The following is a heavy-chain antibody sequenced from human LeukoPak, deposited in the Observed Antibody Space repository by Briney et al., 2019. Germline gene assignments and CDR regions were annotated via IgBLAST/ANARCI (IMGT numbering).Heavy chain of an antibody. CDR1: GGYISSGGYY. D-gene: IGHD3-10*01. V-gene: IGHV4-31*03. CDR3: ASLVVRGVIRAFDI. Sequence: SENLSLNCTVSGGYISSGGYYWNWIRQHPGKGLEWIGYIYYSGSTYYNPSLKSRVTISVDTSKNQFSLKLSSVTAADTAVYYCASLVVRGVIRAFDIWGQGTMVTVSS. J-gene: IGHJ3*02. CDR2: IYYSGST.